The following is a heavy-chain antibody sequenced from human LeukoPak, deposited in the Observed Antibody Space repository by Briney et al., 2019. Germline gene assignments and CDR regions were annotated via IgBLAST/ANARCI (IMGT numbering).Heavy chain of an antibody. CDR1: GFTFSSYG. CDR2: IWYDGSNK. Sequence: GRSLRLSCAASGFTFSSYGMHWVRQAPGKGLEWVAVIWYDGSNKYYADSVKGRFTISRDNSKNTLYLQMNSLRAEDTAVYYCARVLPYYYGMDVWGQGTTVTVSS. CDR3: ARVLPYYYGMDV. J-gene: IGHJ6*02. V-gene: IGHV3-33*01.